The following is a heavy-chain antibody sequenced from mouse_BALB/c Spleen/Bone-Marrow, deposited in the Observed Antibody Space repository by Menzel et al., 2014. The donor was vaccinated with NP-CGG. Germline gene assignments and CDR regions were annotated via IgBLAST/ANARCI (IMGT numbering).Heavy chain of an antibody. D-gene: IGHD2-3*01. CDR3: ARQESIYDGYYGRFTY. Sequence: EVQGVESGGGLVKPGGSLKLSCAASGFTFSSFAMSWVRQTPEKRLEWVATISSGGGYTYYPDSVKGRFTISRDNAKNSLYLQMSSLRSEDTAMYYCARQESIYDGYYGRFTYWGQGTLVTVSA. V-gene: IGHV5-9-3*01. CDR1: GFTFSSFA. CDR2: ISSGGGYT. J-gene: IGHJ3*01.